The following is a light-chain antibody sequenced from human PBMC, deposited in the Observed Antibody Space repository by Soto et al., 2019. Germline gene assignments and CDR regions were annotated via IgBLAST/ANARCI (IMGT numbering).Light chain of an antibody. CDR2: GAS. CDR1: QGIRNY. CDR3: QKYNSAPKT. V-gene: IGKV1-27*01. Sequence: DIPMTQSPSSLSASVGDRVTITCRASQGIRNYLAWYQQKPGKVPKLLIYGASTLQSGVPSRFSGSGSGTDFTLTISSLQPEDVATYYCQKYNSAPKTFGQGTKVEIK. J-gene: IGKJ1*01.